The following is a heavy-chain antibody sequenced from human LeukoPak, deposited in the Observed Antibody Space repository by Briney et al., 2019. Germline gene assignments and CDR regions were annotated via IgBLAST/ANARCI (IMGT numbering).Heavy chain of an antibody. J-gene: IGHJ4*02. CDR3: AKDDYDFWSGYRGFDY. CDR2: ISGSGGST. CDR1: GFTFSSYA. Sequence: GGSLRLSCAASGFTFSSYAMSWVRQAPGKGLEWVSAISGSGGSTYYADSVKGRFTISRDNSKNTLYLQMNSLRAEGTAVYYCAKDDYDFWSGYRGFDYWGQGTLVTVSS. D-gene: IGHD3-3*01. V-gene: IGHV3-23*01.